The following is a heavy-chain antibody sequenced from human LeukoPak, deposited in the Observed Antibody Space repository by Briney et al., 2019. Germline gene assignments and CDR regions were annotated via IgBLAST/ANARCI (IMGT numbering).Heavy chain of an antibody. CDR2: IKQDGSEK. J-gene: IGHJ4*02. V-gene: IGHV3-7*01. CDR1: GFTFSSYW. D-gene: IGHD3-22*01. CDR3: AREVVGITMIFDY. Sequence: GGSLRLPCAASGFTFSSYWMSWVRQAPGKGLEWVANIKQDGSEKYYVDSVKGRFTISRDNAKNSLYLQMNSLRAEDTAVYYGAREVVGITMIFDYWGQGTLVTVSS.